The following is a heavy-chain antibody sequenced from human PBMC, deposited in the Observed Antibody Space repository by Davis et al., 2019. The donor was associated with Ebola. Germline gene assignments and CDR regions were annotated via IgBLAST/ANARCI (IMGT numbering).Heavy chain of an antibody. CDR3: AKGVTIFGVVIERGYYYMDV. V-gene: IGHV3-23*01. D-gene: IGHD3-3*01. CDR2: ISGSGGST. Sequence: PGGSLRLSCAASGFTFSSYAMSWVRQAPGKGLEWVSAISGSGGSTYYADSVKGRFTISRDNSKNTLYLQMNSLRAEDTAVYYCAKGVTIFGVVIERGYYYMDVWGKGTTVTVSS. CDR1: GFTFSSYA. J-gene: IGHJ6*03.